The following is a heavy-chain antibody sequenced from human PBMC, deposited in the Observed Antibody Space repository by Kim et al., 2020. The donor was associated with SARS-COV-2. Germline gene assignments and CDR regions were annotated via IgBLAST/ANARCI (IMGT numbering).Heavy chain of an antibody. CDR3: AKAIVGTRSGMDV. CDR1: GFIFSSYS. D-gene: IGHD1-26*01. CDR2: ISGGSSST. J-gene: IGHJ6*02. Sequence: GGSLRLSCAGSGFIFSSYSMSWVRQAPGKGLEWVSSISGGSSSTYYADSVKGRFTISRDNSKNTLYLQMNSLRAEDTALYYCAKAIVGTRSGMDVWGQGTAVTVSS. V-gene: IGHV3-23*01.